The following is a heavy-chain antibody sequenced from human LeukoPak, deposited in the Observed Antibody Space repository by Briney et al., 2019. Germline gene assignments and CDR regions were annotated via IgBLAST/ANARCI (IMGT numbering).Heavy chain of an antibody. CDR3: ARVVRGATPYYYYYMDV. CDR1: GGSINSSSYY. V-gene: IGHV4-61*02. D-gene: IGHD3-10*01. J-gene: IGHJ6*03. Sequence: PSETLSLTCTVSGGSINSSSYYWSWIRQPAGKGLEWIGRIYTSGSTNYNPSLKSRVTISVDTSKNQFFLKLSSVTAADTAVYYCARVVRGATPYYYYYMDVWGKGTTVTVSS. CDR2: IYTSGST.